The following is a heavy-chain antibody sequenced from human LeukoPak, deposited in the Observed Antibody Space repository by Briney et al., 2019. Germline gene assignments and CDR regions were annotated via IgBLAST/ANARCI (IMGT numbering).Heavy chain of an antibody. J-gene: IGHJ4*02. CDR1: GFTFSSYA. Sequence: GGSLRLSCEASGFTFSSYAMSWVRQAPGKGLEWVSAISGSGGSTYYADSVKGRFTISRDNSKNMLFLQMSSLRAEDTAVYYCAKDLRGAGFDYWGQGNLVTVSS. V-gene: IGHV3-23*01. CDR2: ISGSGGST. CDR3: AKDLRGAGFDY. D-gene: IGHD1-26*01.